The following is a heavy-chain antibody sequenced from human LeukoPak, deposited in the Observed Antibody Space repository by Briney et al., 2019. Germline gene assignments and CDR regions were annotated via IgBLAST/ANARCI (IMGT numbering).Heavy chain of an antibody. J-gene: IGHJ6*02. CDR1: GFTFSSYG. Sequence: GGSLRLSCAASGFTFSSYGMHWVRQAPGKGLEWVAFIRYDGSNKYYADSVKGRFTISRDNSKNTLYLQMNSLRAEDTAVYYCAKEERYYGSGKRDYYGMDVWGQGTTVTVSS. V-gene: IGHV3-30*02. CDR2: IRYDGSNK. D-gene: IGHD3-10*01. CDR3: AKEERYYGSGKRDYYGMDV.